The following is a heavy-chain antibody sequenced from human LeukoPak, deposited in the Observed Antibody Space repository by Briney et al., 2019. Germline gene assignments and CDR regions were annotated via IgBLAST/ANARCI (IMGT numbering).Heavy chain of an antibody. D-gene: IGHD5-18*01. J-gene: IGHJ4*02. V-gene: IGHV1-2*02. CDR3: ARGRIQLWFCDY. Sequence: GASVTVSFKASGYTFTGYYIHWVRQAPGQGLEWMGWINPNSAGTNYAQKFQARVTMTRDTSISTAYMELSRLRSDDTAVYYCARGRIQLWFCDYWGQGTLVTVSS. CDR1: GYTFTGYY. CDR2: INPNSAGT.